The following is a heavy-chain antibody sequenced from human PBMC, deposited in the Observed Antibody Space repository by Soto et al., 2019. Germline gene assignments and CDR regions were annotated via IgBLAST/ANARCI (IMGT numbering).Heavy chain of an antibody. Sequence: GGSLRLSCAASGFTFSSYAMSWVRQAPGKGLEWVSAISGSGGSTYYADSVKGRFTISRDNSKNTLYLQMNSLRAEDTAVYYCAKDFNPIAVAGTVRWDVPSRLAFYIWGQRTMVTVS. CDR3: AKDFNPIAVAGTVRWDVPSRLAFYI. V-gene: IGHV3-23*01. CDR1: GFTFSSYA. J-gene: IGHJ3*02. CDR2: ISGSGGST. D-gene: IGHD6-19*01.